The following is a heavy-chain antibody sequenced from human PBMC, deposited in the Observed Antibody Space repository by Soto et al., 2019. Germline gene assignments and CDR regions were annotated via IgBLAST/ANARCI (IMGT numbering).Heavy chain of an antibody. CDR2: ISAYNGNT. V-gene: IGHV1-18*01. D-gene: IGHD2-2*01. CDR3: ARDYLYCSSTSCRDYYYYGMDV. CDR1: GYTFTSYG. Sequence: ASVKVSCKASGYTFTSYGISWVRQAPGQGLEWMGWISAYNGNTNYAQKLQGRVTMTTDTSTSTAYMELRSLRSDDTAVYYYARDYLYCSSTSCRDYYYYGMDVWGKGTTVTVSS. J-gene: IGHJ6*04.